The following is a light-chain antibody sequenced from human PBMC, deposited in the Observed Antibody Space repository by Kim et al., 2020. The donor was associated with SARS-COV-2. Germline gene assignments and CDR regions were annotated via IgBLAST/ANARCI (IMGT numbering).Light chain of an antibody. V-gene: IGLV1-47*01. CDR1: SSNIGTSF. Sequence: QSVLTQPPSASGTPGQKVTISCSGSSSNIGTSFVYWYQQLPGTAPKLLIYRNHQRPSGVPDRFSGSKSGTSVSLAISGLRSDDEAYYYCSAWDDRLSGPVFGGGTQLTVL. CDR3: SAWDDRLSGPV. CDR2: RNH. J-gene: IGLJ3*02.